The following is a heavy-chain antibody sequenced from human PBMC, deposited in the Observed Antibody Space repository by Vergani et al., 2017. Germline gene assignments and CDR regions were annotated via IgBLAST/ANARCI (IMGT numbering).Heavy chain of an antibody. V-gene: IGHV4-34*01. D-gene: IGHD5-24*01. Sequence: QVQLQESGPGLVKPSETLSLTCTVYGGSFSGYYWSWIRQPPGKGLEWIGEINHSGSTNYNPSLKSRVTISVDTSKNQFSLKLSSVTAADTAVYYCARRRDGYNPYWYFDLWGRGTLVTVSS. CDR1: GGSFSGYY. CDR3: ARRRDGYNPYWYFDL. J-gene: IGHJ2*01. CDR2: INHSGST.